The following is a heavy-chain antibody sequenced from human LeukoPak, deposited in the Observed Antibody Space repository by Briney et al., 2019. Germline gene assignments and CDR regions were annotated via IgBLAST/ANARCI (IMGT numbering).Heavy chain of an antibody. J-gene: IGHJ6*02. CDR1: GYTFTSYG. CDR2: ISAYNGNT. CDR3: ARWYQLLSGYYYYGMDV. V-gene: IGHV1-18*01. Sequence: ASVKVSCKASGYTFTSYGISWVRQAPGQGLEWMGWISAYNGNTNCAQKLQGRVTMTTDTSTSTAYMELRSLRSDDTAVYYCARWYQLLSGYYYYGMDVWGQGTTVTVSS. D-gene: IGHD2-2*01.